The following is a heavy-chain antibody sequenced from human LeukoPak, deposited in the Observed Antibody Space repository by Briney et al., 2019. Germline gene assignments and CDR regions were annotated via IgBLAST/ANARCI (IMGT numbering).Heavy chain of an antibody. V-gene: IGHV3-7*01. CDR3: VRDLTCCGGDCF. J-gene: IGHJ4*02. CDR1: GFTFSNYW. D-gene: IGHD2-21*01. Sequence: TGGSLRLSCAASGFTFSNYWMSWVRQAPGKGLEWVANMNQDGSDTYYVDSVKGRFTISRDNAKSSLYLQMNSLRADDTAVYYCVRDLTCCGGDCFWGQGTLVTVSS. CDR2: MNQDGSDT.